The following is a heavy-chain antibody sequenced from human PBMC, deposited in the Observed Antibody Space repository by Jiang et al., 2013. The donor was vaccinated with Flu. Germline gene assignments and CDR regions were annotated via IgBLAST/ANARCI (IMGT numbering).Heavy chain of an antibody. J-gene: IGHJ3*02. Sequence: VKVSCKASGYTFTGYYMHWVRQAPGQGLEWMGWINPNSGGTNYAQKFQGRVTMTTDTSTSTAYMELRSLRSDDTAVYYCARRIAGTGAFDIWGQGTMVTVSS. CDR1: GYTFTGYY. D-gene: IGHD6-13*01. CDR3: ARRIAGTGAFDI. V-gene: IGHV1-2*02. CDR2: INPNSGGT.